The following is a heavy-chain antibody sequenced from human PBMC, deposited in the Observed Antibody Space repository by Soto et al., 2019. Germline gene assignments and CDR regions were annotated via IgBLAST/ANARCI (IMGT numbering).Heavy chain of an antibody. V-gene: IGHV1-18*01. CDR3: AREGPALYYYYGMDV. J-gene: IGHJ6*02. CDR1: GYSFTTYG. CDR2: ISGYNGNT. Sequence: QVQLVQSRGEVKKPGASVKVSCKTSGYSFTTYGFSWVRQAPGQGLEWMGWISGYNGNTNYAQKFQGRVTMTTDTSTSTAYMELRSLRSDDTAVYYCAREGPALYYYYGMDVWGQGSTVTVSS.